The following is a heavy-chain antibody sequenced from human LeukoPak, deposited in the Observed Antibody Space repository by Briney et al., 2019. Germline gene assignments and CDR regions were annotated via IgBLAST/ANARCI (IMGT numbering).Heavy chain of an antibody. CDR3: ARGPVDTAMVRFDY. J-gene: IGHJ4*02. D-gene: IGHD5-18*01. CDR1: GGSISSYY. CDR2: IYYSGST. Sequence: SETLSLTCTVSGGSISSYYWSWIRQPPGKGLEWIGYIYYSGSTYYNPSLKSRVTISVDTSKNQFSLKLSSVTAADTAVYYCARGPVDTAMVRFDYWGQGTLVTVSS. V-gene: IGHV4-59*12.